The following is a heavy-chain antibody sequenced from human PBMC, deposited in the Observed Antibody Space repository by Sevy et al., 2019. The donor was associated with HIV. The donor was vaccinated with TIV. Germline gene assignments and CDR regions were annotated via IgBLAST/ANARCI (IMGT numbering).Heavy chain of an antibody. J-gene: IGHJ4*02. V-gene: IGHV3-23*01. CDR1: GFTFSSYA. Sequence: GGSLRLSCAASGFTFSSYAMSWVRQAPGKGLEWVSAISGSGGSTYYADSVKGRFTISRDNSKNTLYLQMNSLRAEDTVVYYCAKRTDIVVVPAAQFDYWGQGTLVTVSS. CDR2: ISGSGGST. CDR3: AKRTDIVVVPAAQFDY. D-gene: IGHD2-2*01.